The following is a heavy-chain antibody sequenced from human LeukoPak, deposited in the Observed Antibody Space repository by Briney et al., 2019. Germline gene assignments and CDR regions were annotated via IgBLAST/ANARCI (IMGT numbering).Heavy chain of an antibody. V-gene: IGHV1-2*02. Sequence: ASVKVSCKASGYTFTGYYMHWVRQAPGQGLEWMGWINPNSGGTNYGQKFQGRVTMTRDTSISAAYMELSRLRSDDTAVYYCARGQRWLYYYFDYWGQGTLVTVSS. J-gene: IGHJ4*02. D-gene: IGHD5-24*01. CDR2: INPNSGGT. CDR1: GYTFTGYY. CDR3: ARGQRWLYYYFDY.